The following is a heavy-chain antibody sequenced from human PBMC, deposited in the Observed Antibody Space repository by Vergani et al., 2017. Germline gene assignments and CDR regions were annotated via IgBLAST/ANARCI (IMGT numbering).Heavy chain of an antibody. Sequence: EVQLVESGGGLVQPGGSLRLSCAASGFTFSSYWMSWVRQAPGKGLGWVANIKTDGSEKYYVDSVKGRFTISRENAKNLLYLQMNSLRAEDTAGYYCARAVAGTLGGLCYYYYGMDVWGQGTTVTVSS. CDR2: IKTDGSEK. CDR3: ARAVAGTLGGLCYYYYGMDV. D-gene: IGHD6-19*01. J-gene: IGHJ6*02. CDR1: GFTFSSYW. V-gene: IGHV3-7*03.